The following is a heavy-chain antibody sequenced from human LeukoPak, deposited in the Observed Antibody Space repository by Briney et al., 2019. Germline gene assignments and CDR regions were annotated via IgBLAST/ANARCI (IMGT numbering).Heavy chain of an antibody. CDR2: VSPSHTTR. CDR1: GYPFWQYS. V-gene: IGHV1-18*01. J-gene: IGHJ3*02. D-gene: IGHD3-3*02. CDR3: ARDYILPLETDNGDGFAI. Sequence: GASVRLSCKASGYPFWQYSISWVRQAPGKGFEWIGWVSPSHTTRVYAQEFQGRVTMTADTNTNTVSMELRSLRFDDTAVYFCARDYILPLETDNGDGFAIWGQGTVVTVS.